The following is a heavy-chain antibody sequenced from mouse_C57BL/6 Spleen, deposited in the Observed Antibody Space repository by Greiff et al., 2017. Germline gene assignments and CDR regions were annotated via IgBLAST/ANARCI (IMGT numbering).Heavy chain of an antibody. CDR2: INPSTGGT. J-gene: IGHJ2*01. V-gene: IGHV1-43*01. CDR1: GYSFTGYY. Sequence: VQLQQSGPELVKPGASVKISCKASGYSFTGYYMHWVKQSSEKSLEWIGEINPSTGGTSYNQKFKGKATLTVDKSSSTAYMQLKSLTSEDAAVYSCARTRDPYFDYWGQCTTLTVSS. D-gene: IGHD3-3*01. CDR3: ARTRDPYFDY.